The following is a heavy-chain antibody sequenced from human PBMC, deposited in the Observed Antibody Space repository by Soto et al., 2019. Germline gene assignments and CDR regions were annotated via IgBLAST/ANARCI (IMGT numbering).Heavy chain of an antibody. CDR1: GGSFSGYY. CDR2: INHSGST. D-gene: IGHD2-2*01. CDR3: ARATPGEDIVVVPAAMYWFDP. Sequence: SETLSLTCAVYGGSFSGYYLSWIRQPPGKGVGWIGEINHSGSTNYNPSLKSRVTISVDTSKNQFSLKLSSVTAADTAVYYCARATPGEDIVVVPAAMYWFDPWGQGTLVTVSS. J-gene: IGHJ5*02. V-gene: IGHV4-34*01.